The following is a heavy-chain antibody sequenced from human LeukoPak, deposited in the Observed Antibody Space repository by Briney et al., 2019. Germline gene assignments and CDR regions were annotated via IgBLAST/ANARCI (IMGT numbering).Heavy chain of an antibody. CDR3: ATNTMFRGIHAFDI. V-gene: IGHV5-51*01. Sequence: GESLKISCKGSGYSFTSYWIGWVRQMPGKGLEWMGIIYPGDSDTRYSPSFQGQVTISADKSISTAYLQWSSLKATDSAMYYCATNTMFRGIHAFDIWGQGTMVTVSS. D-gene: IGHD3-10*01. J-gene: IGHJ3*02. CDR2: IYPGDSDT. CDR1: GYSFTSYW.